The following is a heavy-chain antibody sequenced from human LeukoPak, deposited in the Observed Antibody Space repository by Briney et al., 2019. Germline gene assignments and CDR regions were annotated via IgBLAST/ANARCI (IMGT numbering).Heavy chain of an antibody. J-gene: IGHJ5*02. CDR1: GFTFSSYG. D-gene: IGHD3-10*01. V-gene: IGHV3-33*01. Sequence: GGSLRLSCAASGFTFSSYGMHWVRQASGKGLEWVAVIWYDGSNKYYADSVKGRFTISRDNSKNTLYLQMNSLRAEDTAVYYCARGPYGSGSYSWFDPWGQGTLVTVSS. CDR3: ARGPYGSGSYSWFDP. CDR2: IWYDGSNK.